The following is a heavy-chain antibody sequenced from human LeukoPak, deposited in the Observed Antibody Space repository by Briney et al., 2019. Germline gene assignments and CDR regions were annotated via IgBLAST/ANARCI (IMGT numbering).Heavy chain of an antibody. CDR1: GFTVSSNY. CDR2: IYSGGNT. Sequence: GGSLRLSCAASGFTVSSNYMSWVRQAPGKGLEWVSVIYSGGNTYYADSVKGRFAISRDNSKNTLYLQMNSLRAEDTAVYYCASSGGDYLLFDDWGQGTLVTVSS. J-gene: IGHJ4*02. V-gene: IGHV3-66*01. D-gene: IGHD2-21*02. CDR3: ASSGGDYLLFDD.